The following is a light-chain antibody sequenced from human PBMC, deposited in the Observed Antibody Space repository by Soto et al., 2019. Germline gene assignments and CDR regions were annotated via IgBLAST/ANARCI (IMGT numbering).Light chain of an antibody. CDR1: QSISSW. CDR3: QQYSSYWT. J-gene: IGKJ1*01. Sequence: DMHMTLGRCSLSASVGDRVTITCRASQSISSWLAWYQQKPGKAPKLLIYDTSSLESGVPSRFSGSGSGTEFTLTISSLQPDDFAIYYCQQYSSYWTFGQGTKVDIK. CDR2: DTS. V-gene: IGKV1-5*01.